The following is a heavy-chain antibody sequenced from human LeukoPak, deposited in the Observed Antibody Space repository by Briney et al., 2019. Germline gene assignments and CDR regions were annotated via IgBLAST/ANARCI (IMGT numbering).Heavy chain of an antibody. J-gene: IGHJ4*02. Sequence: GGSPRLSCAASGFTFDDCGMSWVRQPPGKGLEWVSGINWNGGSIGYADSVKGRFTISRDNAKNSLFLQMNSLRAEDTALYFCARVGIYGDYNRYFDYWGQGTLVTVSS. CDR3: ARVGIYGDYNRYFDY. CDR2: INWNGGSI. CDR1: GFTFDDCG. V-gene: IGHV3-20*04. D-gene: IGHD4-17*01.